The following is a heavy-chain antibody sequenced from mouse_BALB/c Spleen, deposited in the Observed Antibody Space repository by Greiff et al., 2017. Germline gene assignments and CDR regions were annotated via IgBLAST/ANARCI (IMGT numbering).Heavy chain of an antibody. J-gene: IGHJ4*01. Sequence: VQLKESGPSLVKPSQTLSLTCSVTGDSITSGYWNWIRKFPGNKLEYMGYISYSGSTYYNPSLKSRISITRDTSKNQYYLQLNSVTTEDTATYYCATYGYDVSYAMDYWGQGTSVTVSS. V-gene: IGHV3-8*02. CDR2: ISYSGST. CDR3: ATYGYDVSYAMDY. CDR1: GDSITSGY. D-gene: IGHD2-2*01.